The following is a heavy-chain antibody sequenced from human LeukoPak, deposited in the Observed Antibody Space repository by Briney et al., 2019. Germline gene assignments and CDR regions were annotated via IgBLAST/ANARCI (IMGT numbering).Heavy chain of an antibody. D-gene: IGHD2-2*02. V-gene: IGHV3-30*02. CDR3: AKGRYCSSTSCYTPNDY. CDR1: GFTFSSYG. CDR2: IRYDGSNK. J-gene: IGHJ4*02. Sequence: GGSLRLSCAASGFTFSSYGVHWVRQAPGKGLEWVAFIRYDGSNKYYADSVKGRFTISRDNSKNTLYLQMNSLRAEDTAVYYCAKGRYCSSTSCYTPNDYWGQGTLVTVSS.